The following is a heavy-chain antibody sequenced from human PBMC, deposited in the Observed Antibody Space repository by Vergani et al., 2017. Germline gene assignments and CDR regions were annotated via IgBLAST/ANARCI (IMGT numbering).Heavy chain of an antibody. J-gene: IGHJ5*02. V-gene: IGHV4-59*01. Sequence: QVQLQESGPGLVKPSETLSLTCTVSGGSISSSYWSWIRQPPGKGLEWIGYIYYSGSTNYNPSLKSRVTISVDTSKNQFSLKLSSVTAADTAVYYCARFGYSSSWYPNWFDPWGQGTLVTVSS. CDR1: GGSISSSY. D-gene: IGHD6-13*01. CDR3: ARFGYSSSWYPNWFDP. CDR2: IYYSGST.